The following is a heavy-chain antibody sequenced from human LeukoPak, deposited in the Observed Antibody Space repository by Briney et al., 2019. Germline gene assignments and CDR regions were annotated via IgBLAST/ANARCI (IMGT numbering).Heavy chain of an antibody. CDR2: ISSSSSYI. D-gene: IGHD6-19*01. J-gene: IGHJ4*02. Sequence: GGSLRLSCAASGFTFSSDSMNWVRQAPGKGLEWVSSISSSSSYIYYADSVKGRFTISRDNAKNSLYLQMNSLRAEDTAVYYCAREEWLGTDYWGQGTLVTVSS. V-gene: IGHV3-21*01. CDR1: GFTFSSDS. CDR3: AREEWLGTDY.